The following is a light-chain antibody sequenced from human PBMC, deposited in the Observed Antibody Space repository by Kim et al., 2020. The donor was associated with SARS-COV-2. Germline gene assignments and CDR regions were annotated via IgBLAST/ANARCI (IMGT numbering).Light chain of an antibody. CDR2: AAS. J-gene: IGKJ3*01. CDR3: QKYNSVPFT. V-gene: IGKV1-27*01. CDR1: KAISSD. Sequence: ASVGDSVTIPCRASKAISSDLAWYQQKPGKVPKLLIYAASTLQSGVPSRFSGSGSGTDFTLTISSLQPEDVATYYCQKYNSVPFTFGPGTKVDIK.